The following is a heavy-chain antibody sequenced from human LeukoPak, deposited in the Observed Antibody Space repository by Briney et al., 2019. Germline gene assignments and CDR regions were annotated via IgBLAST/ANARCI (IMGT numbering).Heavy chain of an antibody. CDR2: MNPNSGNT. CDR1: GYTFTSYD. CDR3: ARQYYYDSSGYYYNYYYYYMDV. V-gene: IGHV1-8*01. J-gene: IGHJ6*03. D-gene: IGHD3-22*01. Sequence: ASVTVSCKASGYTFTSYDINWVRQATGQGLEWMGWMNPNSGNTGYAQKFQGRVTMTRNTSISTAYMELSSLRSEDTAVYYCARQYYYDSSGYYYNYYYYYMDVWGKGTTVTVSS.